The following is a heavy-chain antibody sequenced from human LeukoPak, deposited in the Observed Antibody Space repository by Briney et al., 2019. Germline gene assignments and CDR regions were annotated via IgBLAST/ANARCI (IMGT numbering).Heavy chain of an antibody. V-gene: IGHV3-53*01. CDR2: IYSDNT. D-gene: IGHD4/OR15-4a*01. Sequence: GGSLRLSCAASGFTVRSNYMSWVRQAPGKGLEWVSFIYSDNTHYSDSVKGRFTISRDNSKNTLYLQMNSLRAEDTAVYYCARRAGAYSHPYDYWGQGTLVTVSS. J-gene: IGHJ4*02. CDR1: GFTVRSNY. CDR3: ARRAGAYSHPYDY.